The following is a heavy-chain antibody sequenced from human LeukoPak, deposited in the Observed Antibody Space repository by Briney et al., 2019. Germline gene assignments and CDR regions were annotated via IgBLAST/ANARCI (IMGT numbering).Heavy chain of an antibody. CDR2: ISGSGTSA. D-gene: IGHD6-13*01. CDR1: GFTFSSA. CDR3: GLRIAVAGPFDY. Sequence: PGGSLRLSCSASGFTFSSARSWVRQDPGKGLVWVSTISGSGTSAYYADSVKGRFTISRDNSKSTLYLQMNSVRVEDTALYYCGLRIAVAGPFDYWGQGTLVSVSS. V-gene: IGHV3-23*01. J-gene: IGHJ4*02.